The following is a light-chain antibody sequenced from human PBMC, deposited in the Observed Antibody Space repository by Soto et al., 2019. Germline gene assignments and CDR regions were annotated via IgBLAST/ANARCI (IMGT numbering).Light chain of an antibody. CDR2: GAS. Sequence: EIVLTHSPGTLSLSPWERAALSCSASQSVSSSYLAWYQQKPGQAPRLLIYGASSRATGIPDRFSGSGSGTDFTLTISRLEPEDFAVYYCQQYGSSPGTFGQGTKVDIK. V-gene: IGKV3-20*01. J-gene: IGKJ1*01. CDR1: QSVSSSY. CDR3: QQYGSSPGT.